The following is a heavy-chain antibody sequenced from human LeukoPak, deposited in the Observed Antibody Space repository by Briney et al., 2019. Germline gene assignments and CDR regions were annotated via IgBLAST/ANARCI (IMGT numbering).Heavy chain of an antibody. CDR3: ARDRSVTTSMFYYYMDV. CDR2: IYYSGST. J-gene: IGHJ6*03. V-gene: IGHV4-59*01. Sequence: PSETLSLTCTVSGGSISSYYWSWIRQPPGKGLEWIGYIYYSGSTNYNPSLKSRVTISVDTSKNQFSLKLSPVTAADTAVYYCARDRSVTTSMFYYYMDVWGKGTTVTVSS. CDR1: GGSISSYY. D-gene: IGHD4-11*01.